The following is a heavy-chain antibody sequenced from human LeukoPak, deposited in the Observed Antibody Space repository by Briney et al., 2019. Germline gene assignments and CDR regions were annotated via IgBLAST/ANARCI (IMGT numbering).Heavy chain of an antibody. CDR2: INHSGST. J-gene: IGHJ4*02. V-gene: IGHV4-34*01. CDR3: ARGPIRYDSSGYGFDY. Sequence: SETLSLTCAVYGGSFSGYYWSWIRQPPGKGLEWIGEINHSGSTNYNPSLKSRVTISVDTSKNQFSLKLSSVTAEDTAVYYCARGPIRYDSSGYGFDYWGQGTLVTVSS. D-gene: IGHD3-22*01. CDR1: GGSFSGYY.